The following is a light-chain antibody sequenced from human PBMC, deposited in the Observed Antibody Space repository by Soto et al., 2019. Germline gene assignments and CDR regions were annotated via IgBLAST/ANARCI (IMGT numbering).Light chain of an antibody. Sequence: TQSPGTLSLSPGERATLSCRASQSVSSSYLAWYQQKPGKAPKLLIYAASSLQSGVPSRFSGSGSGTDFTLTISSLQPEDFATYYCQQSYSTPRGTFGQGTKLEIK. V-gene: IGKV1-39*01. J-gene: IGKJ2*02. CDR1: QSVSSSY. CDR3: QQSYSTPRGT. CDR2: AAS.